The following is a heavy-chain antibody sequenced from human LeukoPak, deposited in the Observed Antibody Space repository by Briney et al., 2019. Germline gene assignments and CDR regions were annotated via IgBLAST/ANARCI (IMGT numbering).Heavy chain of an antibody. V-gene: IGHV4-59*08. J-gene: IGHJ4*02. D-gene: IGHD6-19*01. CDR2: IHDSGST. CDR1: GGTISSYY. Sequence: SETLSLTCAVSGGTISSYYWNWIRQPPGKGLEWIGYIHDSGSTKYSPSLKSRVAISVDTSKSQFSLKLSSVTAADTAVYYCARRGSSGSVDFWGQGALVTVSS. CDR3: ARRGSSGSVDF.